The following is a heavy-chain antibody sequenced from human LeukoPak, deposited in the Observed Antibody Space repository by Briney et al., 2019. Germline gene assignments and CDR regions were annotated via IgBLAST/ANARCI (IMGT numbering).Heavy chain of an antibody. V-gene: IGHV3-7*01. J-gene: IGHJ6*03. CDR3: AREGSSGWYSYYYYYMDV. Sequence: PGGSLRLSCAASGFTFSSYWMSWVRQAPGKGLEWVANIKQDGSEKCYVDSVKGRFTISRDNAKNSLYLQMNSLRAEDTAVYYCAREGSSGWYSYYYYYMDVWGKGTTVTVSS. CDR2: IKQDGSEK. CDR1: GFTFSSYW. D-gene: IGHD6-19*01.